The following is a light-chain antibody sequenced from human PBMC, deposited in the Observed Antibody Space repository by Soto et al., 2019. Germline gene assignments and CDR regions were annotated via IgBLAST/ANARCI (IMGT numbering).Light chain of an antibody. CDR1: QRLVHTDGNTY. V-gene: IGKV2-30*02. CDR2: KVS. J-gene: IGKJ1*01. Sequence: DVVMTQSPLSLPVTLGQPASISCRSSQRLVHTDGNTYLDWFQQRPGQSPRRLIYKVSNRDFGVPDRFSGRGSGTDFTLKISRVEAEDVGVYYFMQTTHWPWTFGQGTKVEIK. CDR3: MQTTHWPWT.